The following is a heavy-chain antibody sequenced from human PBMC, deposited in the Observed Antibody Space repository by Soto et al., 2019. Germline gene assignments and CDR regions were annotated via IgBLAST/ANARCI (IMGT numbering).Heavy chain of an antibody. V-gene: IGHV2-26*01. D-gene: IGHD3-3*01. CDR2: IFSNDEK. Sequence: QVTLKESGPVLVKPTETLMLTCTVSGFSLSNARMGVSWIRQPPGKALEWLAHIFSNDEKSYSTSLKSRLNISKDTSKSQVVLTMTNMEPVDTATYYCARTNDYDFWSGYLYYFDYWGQGTLVTVSS. J-gene: IGHJ4*02. CDR3: ARTNDYDFWSGYLYYFDY. CDR1: GFSLSNARMG.